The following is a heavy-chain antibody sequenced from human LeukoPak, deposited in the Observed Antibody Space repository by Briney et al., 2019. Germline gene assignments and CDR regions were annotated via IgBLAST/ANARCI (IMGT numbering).Heavy chain of an antibody. CDR3: AREGQEMATIRSYFDY. Sequence: SETLSLTCTVSGGSISSYYWSWIRQPPGKGLEWIGSIYYSGSTYYNPSLKSRVTISVDTSKNQFSLKLSSVTAADTAVYYCAREGQEMATIRSYFDYWGQGTLVTVSS. J-gene: IGHJ4*02. CDR2: IYYSGST. CDR1: GGSISSYY. V-gene: IGHV4-59*12. D-gene: IGHD5-24*01.